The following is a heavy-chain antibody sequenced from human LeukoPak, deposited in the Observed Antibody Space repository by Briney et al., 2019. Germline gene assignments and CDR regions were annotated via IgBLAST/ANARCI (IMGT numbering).Heavy chain of an antibody. CDR2: INHDGSST. CDR3: VRDWGYDSSGYWQKYFDS. D-gene: IGHD3-22*01. Sequence: GGSLRLSCAASGFTFSSYWMSWVRQAPGKGLVWVSRINHDGSSTNYADSVKGRFTISRDNAKNTLHLQMDSLRAEDTAVYYCVRDWGYDSSGYWQKYFDSWGQGTLVTVSS. CDR1: GFTFSSYW. V-gene: IGHV3-74*01. J-gene: IGHJ4*02.